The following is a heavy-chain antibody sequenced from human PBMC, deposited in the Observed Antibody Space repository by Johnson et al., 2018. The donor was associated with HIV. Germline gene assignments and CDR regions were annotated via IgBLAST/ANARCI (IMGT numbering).Heavy chain of an antibody. V-gene: IGHV3-11*04. CDR3: ARDPLFGVVLGGAMLQISTCDL. D-gene: IGHD3-3*01. Sequence: QVQLVESGGGLVKPGGSLRLSCAASGITFSDYQLSWIRQAPGKGLECVSCISGSGDTKSYADSVKGRFTISRDNGKNSLHLQLNSLRADDTAVYYCARDPLFGVVLGGAMLQISTCDLWGQGTMVTVSS. CDR2: ISGSGDTK. CDR1: GITFSDYQ. J-gene: IGHJ3*01.